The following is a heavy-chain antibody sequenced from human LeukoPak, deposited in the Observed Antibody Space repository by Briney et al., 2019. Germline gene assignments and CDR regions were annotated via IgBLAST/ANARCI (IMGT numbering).Heavy chain of an antibody. CDR3: ARHSSSSRGWFDP. J-gene: IGHJ5*02. V-gene: IGHV4-59*08. D-gene: IGHD6-6*01. Sequence: SETLSLTCTVSGGSISPYFWSWIRQPPGKGLEWIGYISYTGSTNYNPSLKSRVTISVDTSKNQFSLKLSSVTAADTAVYYCARHSSSSRGWFDPWGQGTLVTVSS. CDR2: ISYTGST. CDR1: GGSISPYF.